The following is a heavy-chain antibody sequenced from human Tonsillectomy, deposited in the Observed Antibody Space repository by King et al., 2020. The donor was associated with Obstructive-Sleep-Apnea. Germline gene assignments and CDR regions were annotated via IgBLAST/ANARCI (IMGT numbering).Heavy chain of an antibody. D-gene: IGHD3-22*01. Sequence: QLVQSGGGLVKPGGSLRLSCTASGFTFSNVWMSWVRQAPGKGREWVGRIKSKTDGGTTDYAAPVKGRFTISRDDSKNTLYLQMNSLKTEDTAVYYCATDGTYYYDGSGFYYLLYWGQGTLVTVSS. CDR2: IKSKTDGGTT. CDR1: GFTFSNVW. J-gene: IGHJ4*02. V-gene: IGHV3-15*01. CDR3: ATDGTYYYDGSGFYYLLY.